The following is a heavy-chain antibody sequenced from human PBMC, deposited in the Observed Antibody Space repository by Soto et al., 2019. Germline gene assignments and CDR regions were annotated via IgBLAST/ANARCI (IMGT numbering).Heavy chain of an antibody. CDR1: GFTFSSYA. V-gene: IGHV3-23*01. D-gene: IGHD3-3*01. CDR3: AKDYDFWSGYYEYYFDY. Sequence: GGSLRLSCVASGFTFSSYAMSWVRQAPGKGLEWVSAISGSGGSTYYADSVKGRFTISRDNSKNTLYLQMNSLRAEDTAVYYCAKDYDFWSGYYEYYFDYWGQGTLVTVSS. J-gene: IGHJ4*02. CDR2: ISGSGGST.